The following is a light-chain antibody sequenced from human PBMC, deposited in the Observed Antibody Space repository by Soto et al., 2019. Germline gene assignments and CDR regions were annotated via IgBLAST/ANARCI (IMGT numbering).Light chain of an antibody. Sequence: QSVLTQPPSVSAAPGQKVTISCSNIGNNYVSWYQQLPGTAPKLLIYDNNKRPSGIPDRFSGSRSGTSATLGITGLRTGDEADYYCGTWEGYLSGVVFGGGTKLTVL. J-gene: IGLJ2*01. CDR3: GTWEGYLSGVV. V-gene: IGLV1-51*01. CDR2: DNN. CDR1: NIGNNY.